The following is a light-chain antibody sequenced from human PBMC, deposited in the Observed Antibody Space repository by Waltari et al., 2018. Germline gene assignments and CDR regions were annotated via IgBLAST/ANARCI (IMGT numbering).Light chain of an antibody. V-gene: IGKV3-15*01. J-gene: IGKJ4*01. CDR1: QSVSSN. Sequence: EIVMTQSPATLSVSPGEGANLSCRASQSVSSNLAWYQQKPGQAPRLLIYGASTRATGIPARFSGSGSGTEFTLTISSLQSEDFAVYYCQQYNNWPPGITFGGGTKVEIK. CDR3: QQYNNWPPGIT. CDR2: GAS.